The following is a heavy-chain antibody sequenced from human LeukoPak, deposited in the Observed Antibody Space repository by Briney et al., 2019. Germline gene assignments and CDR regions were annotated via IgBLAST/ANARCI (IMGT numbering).Heavy chain of an antibody. CDR3: AREGRKSRGVDIVRKKETGYYYYMDV. CDR2: INWNGGRT. V-gene: IGHV3-20*04. D-gene: IGHD2-15*01. J-gene: IGHJ6*03. Sequence: GGSLRLSCAASGFTFDDYGMSWVLQSPGKGLEWVSGINWNGGRTGYADPVKGRFTISRDNAKNSLYLQMNSLRAEDTALYYCAREGRKSRGVDIVRKKETGYYYYMDVWGKGTTVTVSS. CDR1: GFTFDDYG.